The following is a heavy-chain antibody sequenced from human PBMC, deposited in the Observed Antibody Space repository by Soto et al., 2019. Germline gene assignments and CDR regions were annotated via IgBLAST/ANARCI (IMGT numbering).Heavy chain of an antibody. CDR3: ATQRDYGDYGAFDY. V-gene: IGHV1-2*04. D-gene: IGHD4-17*01. CDR2: INTNSGGT. J-gene: IGHJ4*02. Sequence: ASVKVSCKASGYTFTGYYMHWVRQAPGQGLEWMGWINTNSGGTKYAQKFQGWVTMTRDTSISTAYMELSRLRSDDTAVYYCATQRDYGDYGAFDYWGQGTLVTVSS. CDR1: GYTFTGYY.